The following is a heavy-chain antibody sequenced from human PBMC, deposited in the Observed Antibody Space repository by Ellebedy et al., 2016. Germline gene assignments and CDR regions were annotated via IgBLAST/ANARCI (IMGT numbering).Heavy chain of an antibody. D-gene: IGHD6-19*01. CDR2: IKEDGSFK. J-gene: IGHJ4*02. CDR3: AKCRHINGCLLDY. CDR1: GFTFNNYW. Sequence: GGSLRLSCAASGFTFNNYWMYWVRQAPGKGLEWVASIKEDGSFKQYVDSVRGRFTISRDNAKNSVYLQMSSLRAEDTAIYYCAKCRHINGCLLDYWGQGTLVTVSS. V-gene: IGHV3-7*03.